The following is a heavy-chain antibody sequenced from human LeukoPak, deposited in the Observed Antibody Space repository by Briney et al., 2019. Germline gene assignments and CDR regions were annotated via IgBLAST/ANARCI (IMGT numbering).Heavy chain of an antibody. CDR2: ISGSGGST. V-gene: IGHV3-23*01. J-gene: IGHJ6*02. D-gene: IGHD2-2*01. CDR3: AKGSCSSTSCAMNYYYYGMDV. Sequence: GGSLRLSCAASGFTFSSYAMSWVRQAPGKGLEWVSAISGSGGSTYYADSVKGRFTISRDNSKNTLYLQMNSLRAEDTAVYYCAKGSCSSTSCAMNYYYYGMDVWGQGTTVTVSS. CDR1: GFTFSSYA.